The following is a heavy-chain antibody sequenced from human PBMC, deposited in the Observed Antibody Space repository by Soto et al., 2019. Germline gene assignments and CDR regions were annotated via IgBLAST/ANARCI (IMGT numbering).Heavy chain of an antibody. CDR1: GGSIISGGHY. CDR3: ARVKSSRDLNWFDP. Sequence: SETLSLTCTVSGGSIISGGHYWSWIRQHPGKGLEWIGYIYNSGSTYYNPSLKSRVTISVDTSKNQFSLKLSSVTAADTAVYYCARVKSSRDLNWFDPWGQGTLVTVSS. CDR2: IYNSGST. V-gene: IGHV4-31*03. D-gene: IGHD2-21*01. J-gene: IGHJ5*02.